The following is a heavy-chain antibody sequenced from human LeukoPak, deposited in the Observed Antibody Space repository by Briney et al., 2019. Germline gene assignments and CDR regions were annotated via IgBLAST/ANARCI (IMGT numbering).Heavy chain of an antibody. J-gene: IGHJ3*02. CDR1: GFTFDDYA. D-gene: IGHD3-22*01. V-gene: IGHV3-9*01. CDR2: ISWNSGSI. CDR3: AKGIGYYDSSGYYDSVRDAFDI. Sequence: GGSLRLSCAASGFTFDDYAMHWVRQAPGKGLEWVSGISWNSGSIGYADSVKGRFTISRDNAKNSLYLQMNSLRAEDTALYYCAKGIGYYDSSGYYDSVRDAFDIWGQGTMVTVSS.